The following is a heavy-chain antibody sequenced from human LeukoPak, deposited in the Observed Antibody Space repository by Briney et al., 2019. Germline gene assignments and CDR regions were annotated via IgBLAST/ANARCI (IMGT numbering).Heavy chain of an antibody. D-gene: IGHD6-13*01. Sequence: GGSLRLSCAASGFTFSSYWMHWVRQVPGKGLVWVARINPGGSSITYADSVKGRFTISRDNAKNTLYLQMDSLRAEDTAVYYCAKILAAAGTGFDYWGQGTLVTVSS. CDR3: AKILAAAGTGFDY. CDR1: GFTFSSYW. CDR2: INPGGSSI. J-gene: IGHJ4*02. V-gene: IGHV3-74*01.